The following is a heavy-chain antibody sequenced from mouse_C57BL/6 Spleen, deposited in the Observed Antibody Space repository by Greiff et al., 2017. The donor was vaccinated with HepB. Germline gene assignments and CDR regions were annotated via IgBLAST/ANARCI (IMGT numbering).Heavy chain of an antibody. J-gene: IGHJ1*03. Sequence: LVEPGDSVKISCKASGYSFTGYFMNWVMQSHGKSLEWIGRINPYNGDTFYNQKFKGKATLTVDKSSSTAHMELRSLTSEDSAVYYCARSGYYYGSSHWYFDVWGTGTTVTVSS. CDR2: INPYNGDT. V-gene: IGHV1-20*01. CDR1: GYSFTGYF. CDR3: ARSGYYYGSSHWYFDV. D-gene: IGHD1-1*01.